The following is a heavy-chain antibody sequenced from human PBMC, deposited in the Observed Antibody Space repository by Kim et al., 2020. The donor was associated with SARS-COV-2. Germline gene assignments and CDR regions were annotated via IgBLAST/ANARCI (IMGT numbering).Heavy chain of an antibody. V-gene: IGHV3-48*02. D-gene: IGHD3-16*02. J-gene: IGHJ3*02. CDR2: ISSSSSTI. CDR1: GFTFSSYS. Sequence: GGSLRLSCAASGFTFSSYSMNWVRQAPGKGLEWVSYISSSSSTIYYADSVKGRFTISRDNAKNSLYLQMNSLRDEDTAVYYCARDTPEYDYVWGSYRFAFDIWAKGQWSPSLQ. CDR3: ARDTPEYDYVWGSYRFAFDI.